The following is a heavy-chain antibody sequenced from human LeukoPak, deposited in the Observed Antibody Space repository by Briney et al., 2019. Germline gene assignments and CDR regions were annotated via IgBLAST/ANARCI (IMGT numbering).Heavy chain of an antibody. J-gene: IGHJ6*03. Sequence: SETLSLXCAVYGGSFRNYYWSWIRRPPGKGLEWIGEVDHSGDTNYSPSLKSRVTMSVDMSKNQFSLKLISVTAADTAVYYCARRYCSGSVCYHYYYYMDVWGEGTTVTVSS. D-gene: IGHD2-8*02. V-gene: IGHV4-34*01. CDR3: ARRYCSGSVCYHYYYYMDV. CDR2: VDHSGDT. CDR1: GGSFRNYY.